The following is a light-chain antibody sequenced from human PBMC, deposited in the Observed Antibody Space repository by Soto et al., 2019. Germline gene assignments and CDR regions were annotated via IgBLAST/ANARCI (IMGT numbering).Light chain of an antibody. Sequence: DIVMTQSPLSLPVTPGDPASISCRSSQSLLHSNGYNYLDWYLQNPGQSRQLLIYLGSNRATMVTDTFSSSGSVTEFTLKISKTDVYYVAGYYCKPALQPARLGLGTKVDIK. CDR1: QSLLHSNGYNY. CDR2: LGS. J-gene: IGKJ1*01. CDR3: KPALQPAR. V-gene: IGKV2-28*01.